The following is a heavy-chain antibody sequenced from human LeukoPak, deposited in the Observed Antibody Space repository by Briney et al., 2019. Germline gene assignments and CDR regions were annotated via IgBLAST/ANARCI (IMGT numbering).Heavy chain of an antibody. J-gene: IGHJ3*02. D-gene: IGHD3-16*02. CDR3: ANDLVITFGGVIAYDAFDI. V-gene: IGHV3-23*01. Sequence: GGSLRLSCAASAFSFSSYAMSWVRQAPGKGLEWVSAISGSGGSTYYADSVKGRFTISRDNSKNTLYLQMNSLRAEDTAVYYRANDLVITFGGVIAYDAFDIWGQGTMVTVSS. CDR2: ISGSGGST. CDR1: AFSFSSYA.